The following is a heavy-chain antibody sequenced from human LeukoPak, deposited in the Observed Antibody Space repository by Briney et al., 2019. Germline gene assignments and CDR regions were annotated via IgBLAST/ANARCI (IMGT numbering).Heavy chain of an antibody. Sequence: GGSLRLSCAASGFTFSTYSMDWVRQAPGKGLEWVSSISGSSNYIYYADSMQGRFTISRDNAQNSLYLQMNSLRAEDTAVYYCARRRDGYKGAFDIWGQGTMVTVSS. CDR2: ISGSSNYI. J-gene: IGHJ3*02. CDR1: GFTFSTYS. V-gene: IGHV3-21*01. CDR3: ARRRDGYKGAFDI. D-gene: IGHD5-24*01.